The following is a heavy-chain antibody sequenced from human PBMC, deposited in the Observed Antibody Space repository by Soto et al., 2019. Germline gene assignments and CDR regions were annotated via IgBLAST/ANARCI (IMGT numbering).Heavy chain of an antibody. D-gene: IGHD1-20*01. J-gene: IGHJ6*02. Sequence: QVQLVQSGAEVKKPGASVKVSCKASGYTFTGYYMHWVRQAPGQGLEWMGWINPNSGGTNYAQKFQGWVTMTRDTSINTAYMELSRLRSDDTAVYYCARSPITSYYYGMDVWGQGTTVTVSS. V-gene: IGHV1-2*04. CDR3: ARSPITSYYYGMDV. CDR1: GYTFTGYY. CDR2: INPNSGGT.